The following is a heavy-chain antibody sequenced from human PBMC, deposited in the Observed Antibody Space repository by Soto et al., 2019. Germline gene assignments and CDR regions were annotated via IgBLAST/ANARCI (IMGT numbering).Heavy chain of an antibody. CDR3: ARSMWVGSLRDDY. Sequence: EVQVLESGGGLVQPGGSLRLSCEVSGISFRNFAMTWFRQTPGKGLEWVSSISGNGDDTYYADSVKGRFTISRENSMNTVYLQMNILRVEDTALYYCARSMWVGSLRDDYWGQGTLVTVSS. J-gene: IGHJ4*02. D-gene: IGHD1-26*01. CDR2: ISGNGDDT. V-gene: IGHV3-23*01. CDR1: GISFRNFA.